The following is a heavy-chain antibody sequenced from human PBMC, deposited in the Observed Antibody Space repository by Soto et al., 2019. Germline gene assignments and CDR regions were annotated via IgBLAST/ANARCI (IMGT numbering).Heavy chain of an antibody. J-gene: IGHJ3*02. D-gene: IGHD3-10*01. V-gene: IGHV1-58*02. CDR2: IVVGSGNT. Sequence: SVKVSCKASGFTFTSSAMQWVRQARGQRLEWIGWIVVGSGNTNYAQKFQERVTITRDMSTSTAYMELSSLRSEDTAVYYCAALVVGGLGAFDIWGQGTMVTVSS. CDR3: AALVVGGLGAFDI. CDR1: GFTFTSSA.